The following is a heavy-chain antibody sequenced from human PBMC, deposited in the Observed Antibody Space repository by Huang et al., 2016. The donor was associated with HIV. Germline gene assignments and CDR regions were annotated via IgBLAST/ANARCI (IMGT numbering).Heavy chain of an antibody. J-gene: IGHJ6*02. V-gene: IGHV4-59*01. Sequence: QVQLQESGPGLVKPSETLSLTCTVSGGSISSYYWTWIRQPPGKGLEWIGSVYYSGTTNYNPSLKSRVTISVDTSKNQFSLKLSSVSAADTAVYYCARDSKWPALNYYGMDVWGQGTTVTVSS. D-gene: IGHD5-12*01. CDR2: VYYSGTT. CDR3: ARDSKWPALNYYGMDV. CDR1: GGSISSYY.